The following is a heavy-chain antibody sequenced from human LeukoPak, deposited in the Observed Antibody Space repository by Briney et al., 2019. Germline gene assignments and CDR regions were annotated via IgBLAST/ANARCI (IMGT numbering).Heavy chain of an antibody. Sequence: SETLSLTCAVYGGSFSGYYWSWIRQPPGKGLEWIGEINHSGSTNYNPSLKSRVTISVDTSKNRFSLKLSSVTAADTAVYYCARGRGYFDLWGRGTLVTVSS. CDR1: GGSFSGYY. CDR3: ARGRGYFDL. V-gene: IGHV4-34*01. CDR2: INHSGST. J-gene: IGHJ2*01.